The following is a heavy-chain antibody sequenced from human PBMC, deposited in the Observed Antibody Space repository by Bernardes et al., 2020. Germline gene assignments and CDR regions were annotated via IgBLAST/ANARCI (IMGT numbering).Heavy chain of an antibody. D-gene: IGHD3-16*01. CDR1: GGSISSGGYY. CDR3: ARMGETPADY. V-gene: IGHV4-31*03. CDR2: IYYSGST. Sequence: SETLSLTCTVSGGSISSGGYYWSWIRQHPGKGLEWIGYIYYSGSTYYNPSLKSRVTISVDTSKNQFSLKLSSVTAADTAVYYCARMGETPADYWGQGTLVTVSS. J-gene: IGHJ4*02.